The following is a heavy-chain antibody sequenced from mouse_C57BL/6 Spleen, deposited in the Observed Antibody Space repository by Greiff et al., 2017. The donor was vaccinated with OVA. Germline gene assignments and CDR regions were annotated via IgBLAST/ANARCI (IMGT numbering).Heavy chain of an antibody. J-gene: IGHJ4*01. D-gene: IGHD1-1*01. CDR3: ARHATTVVEPLYAMDY. V-gene: IGHV5-9*01. CDR2: ISGGGGNT. Sequence: DVKLVESGGGLVKPGGSLKLSCAASGFTFSSYTMSWVRQTPEKRPEWVATISGGGGNTYYPDSVKGRFTISRDNAKNTLYLQMSSLRSEDTALYYCARHATTVVEPLYAMDYWGQGTSVTVSS. CDR1: GFTFSSYT.